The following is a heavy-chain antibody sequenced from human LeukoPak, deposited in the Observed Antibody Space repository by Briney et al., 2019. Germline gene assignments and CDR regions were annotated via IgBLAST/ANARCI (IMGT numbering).Heavy chain of an antibody. Sequence: GGSLRLSCAASGFTFSSYNFNWVRQAPGKGLEWVSSISSSGSFIYYANSVKARFTVSRDNAKNSLYLQMNSLRAEDTAVYYCARDSSWELPDYWGQGTLVTVSS. CDR3: ARDSSWELPDY. CDR1: GFTFSSYN. J-gene: IGHJ4*02. V-gene: IGHV3-21*01. D-gene: IGHD1-26*01. CDR2: ISSSGSFI.